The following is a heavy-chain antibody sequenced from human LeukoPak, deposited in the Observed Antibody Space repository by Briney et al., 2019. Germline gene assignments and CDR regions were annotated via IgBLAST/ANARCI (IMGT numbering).Heavy chain of an antibody. CDR1: GGSISSGDYY. CDR2: IYYSGST. J-gene: IGHJ4*02. Sequence: SETLSLTCTVSGGSISSGDYYWSWIRQPPGKGLEWIGYIYYSGSTYYNPSLKSRVIISIDTSKNQFSLKLSSVTAADTAVYYCARGRYSSRYYFDYWGQGTLVTVSS. CDR3: ARGRYSSRYYFDY. D-gene: IGHD6-13*01. V-gene: IGHV4-30-4*08.